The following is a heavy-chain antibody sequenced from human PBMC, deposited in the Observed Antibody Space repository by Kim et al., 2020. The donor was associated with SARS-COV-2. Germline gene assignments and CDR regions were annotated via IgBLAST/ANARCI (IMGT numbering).Heavy chain of an antibody. CDR3: TSKYYYDTSGYYYADW. D-gene: IGHD3-22*01. CDR2: IHHSGST. Sequence: SETLSLTCAVSGYSISSGYYWGWIRQPPGKGLEWIGSIHHSGSTYYNPSLKSRVIISIDTPKNQFSLRLNSVTAADTAVYYCTSKYYYDTSGYYYADWWGQGTLVTVSS. V-gene: IGHV4-38-2*01. CDR1: GYSISSGYY. J-gene: IGHJ4*02.